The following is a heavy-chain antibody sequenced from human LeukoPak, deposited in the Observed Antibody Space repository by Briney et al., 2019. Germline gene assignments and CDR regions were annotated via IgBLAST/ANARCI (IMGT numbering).Heavy chain of an antibody. CDR2: ISYDGSNK. Sequence: GRSLRLSCAASGFTFSSYAMHWVRQAPGKGLEWVAVISYDGSNKYYADSVKGRFTISRDNSKNTLYLQMNSLRAEDTAVYYCAREATYYYDSSGYYNPMNDAFDIWGQGTMVTVSS. D-gene: IGHD3-22*01. V-gene: IGHV3-30-3*01. CDR1: GFTFSSYA. CDR3: AREATYYYDSSGYYNPMNDAFDI. J-gene: IGHJ3*02.